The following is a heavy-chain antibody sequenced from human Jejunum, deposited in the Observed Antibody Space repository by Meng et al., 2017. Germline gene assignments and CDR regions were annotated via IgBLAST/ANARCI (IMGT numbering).Heavy chain of an antibody. Sequence: QVQLAQSGSELKTPGASVKVSCKSSGYTFSCPSINWIRQAPGQGLEWMGWINTNTGNPTYAQAFTGRFVFSLDTSVTTTYLQISSLEAEDTAVYFCARDAASIQFDFWGQGTLVTVSS. V-gene: IGHV7-4-1*02. CDR3: ARDAASIQFDF. CDR2: INTNTGNP. J-gene: IGHJ4*02. D-gene: IGHD5-12*01. CDR1: GYTFSCPS.